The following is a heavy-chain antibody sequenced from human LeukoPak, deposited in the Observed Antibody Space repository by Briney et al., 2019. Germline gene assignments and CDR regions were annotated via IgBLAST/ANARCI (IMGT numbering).Heavy chain of an antibody. CDR1: GFTFSSYW. CDR2: INSDGSST. Sequence: GGSLRLSCAASGFTFSSYWMHWVRQAPGKGLVWVSRINSDGSSTSYADSVKGRFTISRDNAKNTLYLQMNSLRAEDTAVYYSEAAGRYTGFDYWGQGTLVTVSS. CDR3: EAAGRYTGFDY. J-gene: IGHJ4*02. D-gene: IGHD6-13*01. V-gene: IGHV3-74*01.